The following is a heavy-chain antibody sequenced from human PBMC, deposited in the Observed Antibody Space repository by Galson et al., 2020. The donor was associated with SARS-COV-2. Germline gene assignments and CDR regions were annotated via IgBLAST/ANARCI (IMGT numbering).Heavy chain of an antibody. D-gene: IGHD3-16*01. CDR3: ARKLLGYYGMDV. V-gene: IGHV1-2*02. CDR1: GYTFTGYY. Sequence: ASVKVSCKASGYTFTGYYMHWVRQAPGQGLEWMGWINPNSGGTNYAQKFQGRVTMTRDTSISTAYMELSRLRSDDTAVYYCARKLLGYYGMDVWGQGTTVTVSS. J-gene: IGHJ6*02. CDR2: INPNSGGT.